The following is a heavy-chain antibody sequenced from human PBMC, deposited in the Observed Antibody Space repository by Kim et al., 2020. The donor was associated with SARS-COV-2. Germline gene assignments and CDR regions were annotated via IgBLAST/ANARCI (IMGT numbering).Heavy chain of an antibody. Sequence: GGSLRLSCAASGFTFSSYSMNWVRQAPGQGLEWVSSISIRSSYIYYADAVKGRFTISRANAKNSLYLQMNSRRTEDTAVYYSARDTSRVIRYFDWLKASWDYWGQGTLVTVSS. CDR1: GFTFSSYS. CDR2: ISIRSSYI. D-gene: IGHD3-9*01. V-gene: IGHV3-21*01. CDR3: ARDTSRVIRYFDWLKASWDY. J-gene: IGHJ4*02.